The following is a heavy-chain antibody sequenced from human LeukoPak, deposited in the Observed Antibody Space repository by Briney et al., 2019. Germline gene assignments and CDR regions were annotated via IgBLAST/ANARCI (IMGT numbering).Heavy chain of an antibody. J-gene: IGHJ4*01. CDR1: GYSISSGYY. CDR2: IYHSGST. Sequence: SETLSLTFTVSGYSISSGYYWGWIRQPPGKGLEWIGSIYHSGSTYYNPSLKSRVTISVDTSKNQFSLKLSSVTAADTAVYYCAKSGGYGLIDYWGQGTLVTVSS. D-gene: IGHD6-25*01. V-gene: IGHV4-38-2*02. CDR3: AKSGGYGLIDY.